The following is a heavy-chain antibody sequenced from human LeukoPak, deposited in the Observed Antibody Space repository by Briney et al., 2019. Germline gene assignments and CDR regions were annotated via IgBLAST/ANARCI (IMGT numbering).Heavy chain of an antibody. V-gene: IGHV4-34*01. J-gene: IGHJ6*03. Sequence: KPSETLSLTCAVYGGSFSGYYWSWIRQPPGKGLEWIGEINHSGSTNYNPSLKSRVTISVDTSKNQFSLKLSSVTAADTAIYYCARQVGYFDSYPYYMDVWGKGTTVTVSS. CDR1: GGSFSGYY. CDR3: ARQVGYFDSYPYYMDV. D-gene: IGHD3-22*01. CDR2: INHSGST.